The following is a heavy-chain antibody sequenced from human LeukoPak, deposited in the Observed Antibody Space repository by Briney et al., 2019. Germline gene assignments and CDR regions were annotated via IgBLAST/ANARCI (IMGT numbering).Heavy chain of an antibody. CDR3: ATLVFLGVYYDFWSGYSY. V-gene: IGHV1-69*05. CDR1: GGTFSSYA. D-gene: IGHD3-3*01. J-gene: IGHJ4*02. CDR2: IIPIFGTA. Sequence: SVKVSCKASGGTFSSYAISWVRQAPGQGLEWMGRIIPIFGTANYAQKFQGRVTITTDESTSTAYMELSSLRSEDTAVYYCATLVFLGVYYDFWSGYSYWGQGTLVTVSS.